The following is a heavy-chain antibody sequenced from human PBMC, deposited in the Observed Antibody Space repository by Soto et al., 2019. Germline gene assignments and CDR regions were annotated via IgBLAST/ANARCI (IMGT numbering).Heavy chain of an antibody. Sequence: QVHLVESGGGVVQPGSSLRLSCAASEFTFRIFAMHWLRQSPGKGLEWGAVISYDGSRKADSVKGRFTVYRDNSWNTLYLQMNSLRAEDTAIYYCARGDREDIEEVVGVRPGEYSMDVWGQGTTVTVSS. D-gene: IGHD1-26*01. CDR3: ARGDREDIEEVVGVRPGEYSMDV. V-gene: IGHV3-30-3*01. J-gene: IGHJ6*02. CDR1: EFTFRIFA. CDR2: ISYDGSRK.